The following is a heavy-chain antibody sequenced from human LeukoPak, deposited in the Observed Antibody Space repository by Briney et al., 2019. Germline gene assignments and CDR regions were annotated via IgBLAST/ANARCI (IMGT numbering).Heavy chain of an antibody. V-gene: IGHV6-1*01. CDR3: ARSVNNWFDP. Sequence: SQTLSLTCVVSGDSVSSKNGAWNWIRQSPSRGLEWLGRTYYRSKWYNDYAESMEGRMTISQDTSKNQYSLQLNSVTPEDTAVYYCARSVNNWFDPWGQGTLVTVSS. CDR1: GDSVSSKNGA. J-gene: IGHJ5*02. CDR2: TYYRSKWYN. D-gene: IGHD2-8*01.